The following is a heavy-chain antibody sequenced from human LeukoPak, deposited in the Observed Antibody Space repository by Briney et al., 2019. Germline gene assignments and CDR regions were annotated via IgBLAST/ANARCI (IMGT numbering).Heavy chain of an antibody. V-gene: IGHV3-7*01. Sequence: GGSLGLSCAASGFIFPHYWMTWVRQAPGKGLEWVANIMKDGGDKQYADSVKGRFTISRDNAKNSVYLQMDGLRAEDTAVYYCVRDRDYYVFDLWGQGTLVTVSS. CDR1: GFIFPHYW. CDR2: IMKDGGDK. D-gene: IGHD3-10*02. J-gene: IGHJ4*02. CDR3: VRDRDYYVFDL.